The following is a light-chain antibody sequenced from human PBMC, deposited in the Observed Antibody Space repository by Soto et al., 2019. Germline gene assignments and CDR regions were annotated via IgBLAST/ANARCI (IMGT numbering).Light chain of an antibody. V-gene: IGLV1-47*01. CDR3: AAWHGSLSGWV. CDR1: SSDIGSSC. J-gene: IGLJ3*02. CDR2: RND. Sequence: QSVLTQPPSASGTPGQRVTISCSGSSSDIGSSCVYWYHQFPGTAPKLLIYRNDQRPSGVPDRFSASKSGTSASLAINGLRSEDEADYYCAAWHGSLSGWVFGGGTKLTVL.